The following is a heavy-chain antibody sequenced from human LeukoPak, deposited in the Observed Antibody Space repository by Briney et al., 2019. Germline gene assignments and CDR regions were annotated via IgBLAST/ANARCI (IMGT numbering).Heavy chain of an antibody. Sequence: SVKVSCKASKDTFNNFPISWVRQAPGQGLEWMGGIIPIFRSANYAQKFQGRVTITADESTSTAYMELSRLRSEDTAVYYCASRSSELRFDYYYMDVWGKGTTVTVSS. CDR2: IIPIFRSA. D-gene: IGHD1-14*01. V-gene: IGHV1-69*13. CDR3: ASRSSELRFDYYYMDV. CDR1: KDTFNNFP. J-gene: IGHJ6*03.